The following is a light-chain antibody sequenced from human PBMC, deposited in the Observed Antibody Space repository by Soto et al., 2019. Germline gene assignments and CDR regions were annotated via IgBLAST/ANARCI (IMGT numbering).Light chain of an antibody. J-gene: IGKJ4*01. V-gene: IGKV3-11*01. CDR3: QQRSNWVT. CDR2: DAT. Sequence: EVVLTQSPATLSLSPGERATLSCRASQNIGNYLAWYQHKPGQGPRLLIYDATNRASGIPARFSGSGSGTDFTLTISSLETEDFAVYYCQQRSNWVTFGGGTKVEIK. CDR1: QNIGNY.